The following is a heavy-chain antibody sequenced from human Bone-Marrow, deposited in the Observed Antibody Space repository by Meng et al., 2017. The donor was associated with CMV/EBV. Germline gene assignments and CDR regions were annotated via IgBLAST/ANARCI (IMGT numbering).Heavy chain of an antibody. Sequence: GESLKISCVASRFIFKNFGMHWVRQVPGKGLEWVAFIRYDGSNKYYADSVKGRFTISRDNSKNTLYLQMNRVRAEDTAVYYCAKDIKEWELLGYSGMDVWGQGTTVTVSS. D-gene: IGHD3-10*01. V-gene: IGHV3-30*02. J-gene: IGHJ6*02. CDR3: AKDIKEWELLGYSGMDV. CDR1: RFIFKNFG. CDR2: IRYDGSNK.